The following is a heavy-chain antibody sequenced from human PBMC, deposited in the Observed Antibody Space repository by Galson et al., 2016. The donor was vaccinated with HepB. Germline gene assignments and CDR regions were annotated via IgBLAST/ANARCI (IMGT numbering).Heavy chain of an antibody. CDR1: GVSLSGDF. J-gene: IGHJ6*02. Sequence: SETLSLTCAVSGVSLSGDFWTWIRQTPEKGLEWIGETNHVGSATYNPSLQSRVTISVDTSKNQFSLRLTSVTPADTAVYFCTRFRGPPSLQASTHRRGMDGGGQGTTVTVS. CDR2: TNHVGSA. D-gene: IGHD1-1*01. CDR3: TRFRGPPSLQASTHRRGMDG. V-gene: IGHV4-34*01.